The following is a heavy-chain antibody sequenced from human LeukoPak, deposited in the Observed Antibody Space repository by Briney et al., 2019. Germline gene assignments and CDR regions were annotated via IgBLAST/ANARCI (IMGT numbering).Heavy chain of an antibody. D-gene: IGHD1-1*01. J-gene: IGHJ4*02. CDR1: GFTFSTYS. CDR2: ITSSSSYI. CDR3: ARGGGWGNWNDAVDY. Sequence: GGSLRLSCAASGFTFSTYSMNWVRQAPGKGLEWVSSITSSSSYINYADSVKGRFTISRDNAKNSLYLQMSSLRAEDTAVYYCARGGGWGNWNDAVDYWGQGTLVTVSS. V-gene: IGHV3-21*04.